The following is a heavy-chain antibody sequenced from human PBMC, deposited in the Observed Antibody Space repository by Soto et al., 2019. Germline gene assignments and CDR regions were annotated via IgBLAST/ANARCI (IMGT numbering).Heavy chain of an antibody. CDR1: GFTFSTYG. CDR3: AIFGAYFDF. V-gene: IGHV3-30*03. J-gene: IGHJ4*02. Sequence: QVQLVESGGGVVQPGRSLRLSCAASGFTFSTYGMHWVRQAPGKGLDWVAVISYDGSYKYYADSVKGRFTISRDKSNNPLYLQMDSLRPEDTAVYYCAIFGAYFDFWGRGIQVTVS. D-gene: IGHD3-16*01. CDR2: ISYDGSYK.